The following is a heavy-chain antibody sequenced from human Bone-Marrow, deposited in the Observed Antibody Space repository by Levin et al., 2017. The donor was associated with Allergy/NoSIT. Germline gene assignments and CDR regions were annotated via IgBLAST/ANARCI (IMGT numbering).Heavy chain of an antibody. D-gene: IGHD3-10*01. CDR2: IRSKLYGGAP. CDR1: GFTFGDHG. CDR3: SRDLPEYYYGSGSSPYMDV. Sequence: GESLKISCTTSGFTFGDHGMGWFRQAPGKGLEWVAFIRSKLYGGAPEYAASVEGRFTISRDDSKSIAYLQMNSLKTEDTAMYYCSRDLPEYYYGSGSSPYMDVWGKGTTVTVSS. J-gene: IGHJ6*03. V-gene: IGHV3-49*03.